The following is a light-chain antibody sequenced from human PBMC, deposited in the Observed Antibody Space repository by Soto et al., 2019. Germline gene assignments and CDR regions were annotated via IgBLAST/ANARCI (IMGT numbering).Light chain of an antibody. Sequence: PGERATLSCRASQSVNSYLAWYQQKPGLAPRLLISDASNRATGIPARFSGSRSGPEFTLTINSLQSEDFAIYYCQPYNNWPLTFGGGTKVDIK. CDR1: QSVNSY. V-gene: IGKV3D-15*01. CDR3: QPYNNWPLT. CDR2: DAS. J-gene: IGKJ4*01.